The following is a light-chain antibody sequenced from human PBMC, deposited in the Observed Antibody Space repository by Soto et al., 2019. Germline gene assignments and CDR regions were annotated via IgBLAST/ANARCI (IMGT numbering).Light chain of an antibody. CDR2: AAY. V-gene: IGKV1-39*01. CDR3: QQSFSVPFT. Sequence: DIQMTQSPSSLSASVGDKVTITCRASQNITTYLNWYQQKPGKAPKLLIFAAYRLQSGVPSRFGGSGSGTDFALTIGNLQPEDFATYYCQQSFSVPFTFGPGTVVDFK. J-gene: IGKJ3*01. CDR1: QNITTY.